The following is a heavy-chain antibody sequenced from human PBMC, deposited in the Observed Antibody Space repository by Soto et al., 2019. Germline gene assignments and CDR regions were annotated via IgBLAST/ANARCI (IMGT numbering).Heavy chain of an antibody. CDR1: GGTFSSYA. J-gene: IGHJ6*02. V-gene: IGHV1-69*13. D-gene: IGHD2-2*01. CDR3: ARVGYGVVVPAAIIPYGMDV. CDR2: IIPIFGTA. Sequence: SVKVSCKASGGTFSSYAISWVRQAPGQGLEWMGGIIPIFGTANYAQKFQGRVTITADESTSTAYMELSSLRSEDTAVYYFARVGYGVVVPAAIIPYGMDVWGQGTTVTVSS.